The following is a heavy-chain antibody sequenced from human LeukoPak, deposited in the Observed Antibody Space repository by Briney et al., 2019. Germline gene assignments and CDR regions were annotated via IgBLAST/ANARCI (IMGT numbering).Heavy chain of an antibody. CDR2: ISAYNGNT. Sequence: ASVKVSCKASGYTFTSYGISWVRQAPGQGLEWMGWISAYNGNTNYAQKLQGRVTMTTDTSTSTAYMELSSLRSEDTAVYYCASNYYDSSGYYLDYWGQGTLVTVSS. V-gene: IGHV1-18*01. J-gene: IGHJ4*02. D-gene: IGHD3-22*01. CDR1: GYTFTSYG. CDR3: ASNYYDSSGYYLDY.